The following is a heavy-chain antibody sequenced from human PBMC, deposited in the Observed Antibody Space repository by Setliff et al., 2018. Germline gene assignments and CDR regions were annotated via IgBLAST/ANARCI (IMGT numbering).Heavy chain of an antibody. D-gene: IGHD3-16*01. V-gene: IGHV3-53*01. Sequence: PGESLTISCAVSGLIVSDIHMTWVRQTPGKGLEWLSVIYNSDSRYYADSVKGRFTTSRDDSKNTLYLQMNNLRAEDTAIYYCARDLGNWFDPWGQGTLVTVSS. CDR3: ARDLGNWFDP. CDR1: GLIVSDIH. J-gene: IGHJ5*01. CDR2: IYNSDSR.